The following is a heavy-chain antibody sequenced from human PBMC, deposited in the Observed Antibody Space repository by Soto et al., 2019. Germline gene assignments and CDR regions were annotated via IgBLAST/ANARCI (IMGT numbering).Heavy chain of an antibody. CDR2: INKDGSEK. CDR3: ARAMYSSSWYSPSDY. Sequence: PGGSLRLSCAASGFTVSSNYMNWVRQAPGKGLEWVANINKDGSEKFYVDSVKGRFTISRDNAKNSLFLQMNSLRAEDTAVYYCARAMYSSSWYSPSDYWGQGTLVTVSS. V-gene: IGHV3-7*03. J-gene: IGHJ4*02. D-gene: IGHD6-13*01. CDR1: GFTVSSNY.